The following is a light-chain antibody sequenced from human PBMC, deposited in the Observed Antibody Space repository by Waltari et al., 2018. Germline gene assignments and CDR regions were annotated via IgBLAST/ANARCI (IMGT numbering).Light chain of an antibody. CDR1: HSIDNN. CDR3: QPSFSDVLP. CDR2: AAS. Sequence: DIQMTQFPSSLSASVGDRVTITCRASHSIDNNLNWYQHKPGKAPKLLIYAASSLQSGVPSRFSRSGSGTDFSLTISSLQPEDFATYSCQPSFSDVLPFGGGTKVEIK. J-gene: IGKJ4*01. V-gene: IGKV1-39*01.